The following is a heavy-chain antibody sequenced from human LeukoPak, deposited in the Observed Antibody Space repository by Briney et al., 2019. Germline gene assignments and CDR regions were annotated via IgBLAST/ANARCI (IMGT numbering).Heavy chain of an antibody. V-gene: IGHV3-21*01. D-gene: IGHD6-13*01. CDR1: GFTFSSYA. Sequence: GGSLRLSCAASGFTFSSYAMSWVRQAPGKGLEWVSSISSSSSYIYYADSVKGRFTISRDNAKNSLYLQMNSLRAEDTAVYYCARPGAAAGIFFRYWGQGTLVTVSS. J-gene: IGHJ4*02. CDR2: ISSSSSYI. CDR3: ARPGAAAGIFFRY.